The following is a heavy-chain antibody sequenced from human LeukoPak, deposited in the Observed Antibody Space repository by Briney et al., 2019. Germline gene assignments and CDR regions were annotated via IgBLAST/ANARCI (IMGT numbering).Heavy chain of an antibody. Sequence: GGSLRLSCAASGFTFSDYFMTWIRQAPGKGLEWVSYISTSSSYTNYADSVKGRFTISRDNAKNSLYLQMNSLRAEDTAVYYCAKGQNYYDSSAFDYWGQGTLVTVSS. CDR3: AKGQNYYDSSAFDY. CDR1: GFTFSDYF. J-gene: IGHJ4*02. V-gene: IGHV3-11*05. D-gene: IGHD3-22*01. CDR2: ISTSSSYT.